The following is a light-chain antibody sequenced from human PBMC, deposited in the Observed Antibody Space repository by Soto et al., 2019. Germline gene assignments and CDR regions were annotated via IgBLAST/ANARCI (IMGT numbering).Light chain of an antibody. CDR2: GTS. J-gene: IGKJ1*01. CDR3: QEYDTLPAWK. V-gene: IGKV3-20*01. Sequence: IVFAQSPGTLSVSLGETATLSCTASRSVDSSSLAWYQQKPGQAPRLLIYGTSSRATGIPDRFSGSGSGTDFTLTVSRLXPEDIAVYYCQEYDTLPAWKFGQGTKVDTK. CDR1: RSVDSSS.